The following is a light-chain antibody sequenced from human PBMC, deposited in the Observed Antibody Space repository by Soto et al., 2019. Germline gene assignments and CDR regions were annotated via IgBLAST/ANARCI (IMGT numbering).Light chain of an antibody. CDR1: QGISNY. CDR2: AAS. CDR3: QKSRET. V-gene: IGKV1-27*01. J-gene: IGKJ1*01. Sequence: DIQMTQSPSSLSASVGDRVTITCRASQGISNYLAWYQQKPGKVPKLLIYAASTLQSGVPSRFSGSGSGTDFTLTISSLQPEDVATYYCQKSRETFGQGTKVDIK.